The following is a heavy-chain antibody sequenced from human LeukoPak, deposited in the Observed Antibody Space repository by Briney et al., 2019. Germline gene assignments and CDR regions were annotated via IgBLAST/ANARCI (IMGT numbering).Heavy chain of an antibody. CDR3: ARRSITGTHAFDI. Sequence: PSETLSLTCTVSGGSISSSSYYWGWIRQPPGKGLEWIGSIYYSGSTYYNPSLKSRVTISVDTSKNQFSLKLSSVTAADTAVYYCARRSITGTHAFDIWGQGTMVTVSS. CDR1: GGSISSSSYY. V-gene: IGHV4-39*01. J-gene: IGHJ3*02. CDR2: IYYSGST. D-gene: IGHD1-20*01.